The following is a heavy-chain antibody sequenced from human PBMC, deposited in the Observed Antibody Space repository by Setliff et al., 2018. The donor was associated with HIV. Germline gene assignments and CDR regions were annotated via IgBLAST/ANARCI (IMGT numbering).Heavy chain of an antibody. CDR3: ARRMAAGTFDY. Sequence: SETLSLTCTVSGGSINSYYWSWIRQPAGRGLEWIGRIYSSGSTNYNPSLKSRVTMSVDTSKNQISLKLSSVTAADTAMYYCARRMAAGTFDYWGQGTLVTVSS. CDR1: GGSINSYY. J-gene: IGHJ4*02. CDR2: IYSSGST. V-gene: IGHV4-4*07. D-gene: IGHD6-13*01.